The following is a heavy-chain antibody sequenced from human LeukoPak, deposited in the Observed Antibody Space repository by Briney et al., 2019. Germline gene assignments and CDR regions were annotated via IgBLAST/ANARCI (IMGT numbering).Heavy chain of an antibody. D-gene: IGHD4-17*01. CDR3: ARRTSPPTTVTTSPFDY. CDR1: GGSFSGYY. CDR2: INHSGST. J-gene: IGHJ4*02. V-gene: IGHV4-34*01. Sequence: PSETLSLTCAVYGGSFSGYYWSWIRQPPGKGLEWIGEINHSGSTNYNPSLKSRVTISVDTSKNQFSLKLSSVTAADTAVYYCARRTSPPTTVTTSPFDYWGQGTLVTVSS.